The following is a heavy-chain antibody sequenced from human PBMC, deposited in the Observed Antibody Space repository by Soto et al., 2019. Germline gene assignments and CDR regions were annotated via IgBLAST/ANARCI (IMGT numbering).Heavy chain of an antibody. D-gene: IGHD1-26*01. J-gene: IGHJ3*02. CDR1: GGSFSGYY. CDR2: INHSGST. Sequence: SETLSLTCAVYGGSFSGYYWSWIRQPPGKGLEWIGEINHSGSTNYNPSLKSRVTISVDTSKNQFSLKLSSVTAADTAVYYCARGRVVGANDAFDIWGQGTMVTVSS. CDR3: ARGRVVGANDAFDI. V-gene: IGHV4-34*01.